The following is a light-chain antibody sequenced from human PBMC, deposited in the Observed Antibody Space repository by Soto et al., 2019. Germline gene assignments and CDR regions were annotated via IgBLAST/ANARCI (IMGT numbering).Light chain of an antibody. CDR2: GAS. Sequence: IVLPQSPGTLSLSPGERATLFCRASQSVSTSYLAWYQQKPGRALRLLIDGASTRATGIPDRFSGSGSGTDFTLTISRLEPEYVAVYYCQQYEAVVTFGQGTKVDIK. CDR1: QSVSTSY. J-gene: IGKJ1*01. CDR3: QQYEAVVT. V-gene: IGKV3-20*01.